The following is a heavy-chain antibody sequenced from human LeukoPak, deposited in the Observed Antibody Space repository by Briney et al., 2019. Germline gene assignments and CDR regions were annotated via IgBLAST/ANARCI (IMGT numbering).Heavy chain of an antibody. D-gene: IGHD5-18*01. CDR2: ISYSGTT. Sequence: SETLSLTCTVSGGSITSYFWSWIRQAPGKGLEWIAYISYSGTTNHNPSLKSRVVISVDASKNQFSLNLRSVTAADTAVYYCAGEDFGGYRFDYWGQGTLVTVSS. V-gene: IGHV4-59*01. CDR1: GGSITSYF. J-gene: IGHJ4*02. CDR3: AGEDFGGYRFDY.